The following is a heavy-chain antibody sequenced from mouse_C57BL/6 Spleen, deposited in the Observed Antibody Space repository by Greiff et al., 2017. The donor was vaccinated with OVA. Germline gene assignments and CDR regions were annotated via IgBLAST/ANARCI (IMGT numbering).Heavy chain of an antibody. CDR3: ARVWEGGYAMDY. CDR1: GYTFTDYY. Sequence: EVQLQQSGPELVKPGASVKISCKASGYTFTDYYMNWVKQSHGKSLEWIGDINPNNGGTSYNQKFKGKATLTVDKSSSTAYMELRSLTSDDSAVYDCARVWEGGYAMDYGGQGTSVTVSS. J-gene: IGHJ4*01. CDR2: INPNNGGT. V-gene: IGHV1-26*01. D-gene: IGHD4-1*01.